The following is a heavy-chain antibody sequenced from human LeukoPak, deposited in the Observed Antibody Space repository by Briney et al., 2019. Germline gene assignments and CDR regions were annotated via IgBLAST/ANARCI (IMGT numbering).Heavy chain of an antibody. CDR2: INHSGST. D-gene: IGHD3-3*01. CDR1: GGSFSGYY. V-gene: IGHV4-34*01. Sequence: SETLSLTCAVYGGSFSGYYWSWIRQPPGKGLEWIGEINHSGSTNYNPSLKSRVTISVDTSKNQFSLKLSSVTAADTAVYYCARGRWRSCDFWSGPIDYWGQGTLVTVSS. CDR3: ARGRWRSCDFWSGPIDY. J-gene: IGHJ4*02.